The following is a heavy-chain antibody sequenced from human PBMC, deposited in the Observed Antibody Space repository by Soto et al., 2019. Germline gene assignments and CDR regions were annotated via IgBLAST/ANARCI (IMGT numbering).Heavy chain of an antibody. Sequence: GGSLRLSCAASGFTFSSYAISWVRQAPGKGLEWVSAISGSGGSTYYADSVKGRFTISRDNSKNTLYLQMNSLRAEDTAVYYCAKIGYGDYSPFDYWGQGTLVTVSS. CDR2: ISGSGGST. D-gene: IGHD4-17*01. J-gene: IGHJ4*02. CDR3: AKIGYGDYSPFDY. CDR1: GFTFSSYA. V-gene: IGHV3-23*01.